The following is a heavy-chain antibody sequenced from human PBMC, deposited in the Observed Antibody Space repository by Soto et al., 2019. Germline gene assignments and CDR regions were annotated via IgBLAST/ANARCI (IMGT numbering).Heavy chain of an antibody. CDR2: IYYSGST. CDR1: GGSISSGGYY. Sequence: SETLSLTCTVSGGSISSGGYYWSWIRQHPGKGLEWIGYIYYSGSTYYNLSLKSRVTISVDTSKNQFSLKLSSVTAADTAVYYCARGTVTSYYYYYYGMDVWGQGTTVTVSS. CDR3: ARGTVTSYYYYYYGMDV. J-gene: IGHJ6*02. V-gene: IGHV4-31*03. D-gene: IGHD4-17*01.